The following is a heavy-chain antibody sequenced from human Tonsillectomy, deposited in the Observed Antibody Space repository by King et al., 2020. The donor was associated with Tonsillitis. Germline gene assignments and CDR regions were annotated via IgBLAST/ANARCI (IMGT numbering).Heavy chain of an antibody. V-gene: IGHV3-33*01. CDR2: IWSDGNNK. CDR1: GFTFSFYG. CDR3: ARAIPPPFPHMDV. Sequence: VQLVESGGGVVQPGRSLRLSCAASGFTFSFYGMHWVRQAPGKGLEWGAVIWSDGNNKYYVDSVKGRFTISRDNSNNTLYLQMNRLTADDTALYYCARAIPPPFPHMDVWGKGTTVTVSS. J-gene: IGHJ6*03.